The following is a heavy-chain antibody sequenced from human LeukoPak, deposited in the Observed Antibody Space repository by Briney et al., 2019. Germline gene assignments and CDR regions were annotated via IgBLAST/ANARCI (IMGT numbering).Heavy chain of an antibody. CDR3: ARVPSSSSWYRLRYFDY. D-gene: IGHD6-13*01. J-gene: IGHJ4*02. CDR1: GGSFSGYY. Sequence: SETLSLTCAVYGGSFSGYYWSWIRQPPGKGLEWIGEINHSGSTNYNPSLKSRVTISVDTSKNQFSLKLSSVTAADTAVYYCARVPSSSSWYRLRYFDYWGQGTLVTVSS. V-gene: IGHV4-34*01. CDR2: INHSGST.